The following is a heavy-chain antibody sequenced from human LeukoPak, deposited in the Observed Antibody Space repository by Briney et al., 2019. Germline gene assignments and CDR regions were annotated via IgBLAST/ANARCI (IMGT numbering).Heavy chain of an antibody. J-gene: IGHJ4*02. CDR2: ITSRGEST. Sequence: RGSLRLSCAAPGFTFSIHAMSWVRQAPGKGLQWVSSITSRGESTWYVDSVKGRFTITRDNSENTLYLQMHSLRAEDTAVYYCARDRPNYYGSDGHYYRRDGDYWGRGTLVSVSS. V-gene: IGHV3-23*01. CDR3: ARDRPNYYGSDGHYYRRDGDY. D-gene: IGHD3-22*01. CDR1: GFTFSIHA.